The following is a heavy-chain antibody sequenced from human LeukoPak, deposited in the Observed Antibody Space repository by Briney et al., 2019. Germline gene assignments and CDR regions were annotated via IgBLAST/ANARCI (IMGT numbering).Heavy chain of an antibody. CDR1: GFTFDDYG. D-gene: IGHD6-13*01. CDR2: INWNGGST. V-gene: IGHV3-20*04. J-gene: IGHJ4*02. CDR3: ARGLIAAAPGLFDY. Sequence: GGSLRLSCAASGFTFDDYGMNWVRHAPGKGLEWVSGINWNGGSTGYADSVKGRFTISRDNANNSLYLQMNSLRAEDTALYYCARGLIAAAPGLFDYWGQGTLVTVSS.